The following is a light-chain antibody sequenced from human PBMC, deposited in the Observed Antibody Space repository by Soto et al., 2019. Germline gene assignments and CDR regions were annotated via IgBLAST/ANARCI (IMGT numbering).Light chain of an antibody. CDR3: ISYTSTSVV. J-gene: IGLJ1*01. CDR2: DVS. CDR1: SSDVGGYNY. V-gene: IGLV2-14*01. Sequence: QSALTQPASVSGSPGQSITISCTGTSSDVGGYNYVSWYQQHPGKAPKLMIYDVSNRPSGVSNRFSGSKSGNTASLTFSGLQAEDVADYYCISYTSTSVVYGTGTKLTVL.